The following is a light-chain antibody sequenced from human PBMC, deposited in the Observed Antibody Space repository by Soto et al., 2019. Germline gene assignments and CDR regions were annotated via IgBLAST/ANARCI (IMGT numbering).Light chain of an antibody. CDR3: QQYCSALA. V-gene: IGKV3-20*01. CDR2: GSS. J-gene: IGKJ4*01. Sequence: EVALTQSPGTLSLSPGERATVSCRATQGVSNTYLAWYQQKPGQAPRLLIHGSSRSASGSPDRFSGSGSGTDFTLTMLRLEPEDFAVYYCQQYCSALAFGGGTKVEIK. CDR1: QGVSNTY.